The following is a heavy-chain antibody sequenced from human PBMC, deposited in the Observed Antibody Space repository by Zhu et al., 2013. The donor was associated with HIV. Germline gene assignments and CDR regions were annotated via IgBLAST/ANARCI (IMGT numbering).Heavy chain of an antibody. J-gene: IGHJ4*02. Sequence: QVQLVQSGAEVKKPGASVKVSCKASGNTFTSYYIHWVRQAPGQGLEWMGIINPSGGSTTYAQKFQGRVTMTRDTSTSTVYMELSSLRSEDTVVYYCARDPRGXVVVAAPYFDYWGQGPWSPSPQ. D-gene: IGHD2-15*01. CDR1: GNTFTSYY. V-gene: IGHV1-46*01. CDR3: ARDPRGXVVVAAPYFDY. CDR2: INPSGGST.